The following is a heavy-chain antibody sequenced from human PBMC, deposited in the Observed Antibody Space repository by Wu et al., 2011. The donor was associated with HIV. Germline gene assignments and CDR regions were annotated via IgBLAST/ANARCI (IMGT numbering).Heavy chain of an antibody. Sequence: QVQLVQSGAEVKKPGASVKVSCKASGYTFTGYYLHWVRQAPGQGLEWMGRIIPIFGSANYAQKFQGRVTITADESTSTVYMELSSLRSEDTAVYYCARGDGYSTGWYVDYWGQGTLVTVSS. CDR1: GYTFTGYY. CDR2: IIPIFGSA. CDR3: ARGDGYSTGWYVDY. J-gene: IGHJ4*02. V-gene: IGHV1-69*18. D-gene: IGHD6-13*01.